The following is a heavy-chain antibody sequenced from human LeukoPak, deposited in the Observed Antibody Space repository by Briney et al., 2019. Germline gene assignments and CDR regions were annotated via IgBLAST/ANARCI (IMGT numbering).Heavy chain of an antibody. CDR1: GFTFSSYW. J-gene: IGHJ3*02. D-gene: IGHD4-17*01. CDR3: ARDREQMTTVPLDAFDI. V-gene: IGHV3-7*01. CDR2: IKQDGSEK. Sequence: PGGSLRLSCAASGFTFSSYWMSWVRQAPGKGLEWVANIKQDGSEKYYVDSVKGRFTISYVDPVKGRFTISRDNAKNSLYLQMNSLRAEDTAVYYCARDREQMTTVPLDAFDIWGQGTMVTVSS.